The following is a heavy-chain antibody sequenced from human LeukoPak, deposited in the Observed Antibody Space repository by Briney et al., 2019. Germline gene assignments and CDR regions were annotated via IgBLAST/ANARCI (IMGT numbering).Heavy chain of an antibody. CDR1: GYTFTGCY. CDR3: ARLDYYDSSGQFDY. Sequence: ASVKVSCKASGYTFTGCYMHWVRQAPGQGLEWMGWINPNSGGTNYAQKFQGRVTMTRDTSISTAYMELSRLRSDDTAVYYCARLDYYDSSGQFDYWGQGTLDTVSS. J-gene: IGHJ4*02. D-gene: IGHD3-22*01. V-gene: IGHV1-2*02. CDR2: INPNSGGT.